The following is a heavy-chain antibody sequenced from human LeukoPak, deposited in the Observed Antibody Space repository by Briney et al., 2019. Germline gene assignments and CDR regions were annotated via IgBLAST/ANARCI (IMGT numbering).Heavy chain of an antibody. CDR2: ISSSSSYI. V-gene: IGHV3-21*01. CDR3: ARDLGGIEYSSSGAFDI. J-gene: IGHJ3*02. D-gene: IGHD6-6*01. Sequence: PGGSLRLSCAASGFTFSSYSMNWVRQAPGKGLEWVSSISSSSSYIYHADSVKGRFTISRDNAKNSLYLQMNSLRAEDTAVYYCARDLGGIEYSSSGAFDIWGQGTMVTVSS. CDR1: GFTFSSYS.